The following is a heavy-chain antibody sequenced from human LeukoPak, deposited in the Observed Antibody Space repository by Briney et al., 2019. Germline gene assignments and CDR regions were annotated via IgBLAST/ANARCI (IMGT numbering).Heavy chain of an antibody. D-gene: IGHD1-1*01. J-gene: IGHJ3*02. CDR1: GGSISSGDYY. Sequence: SETLSLTCTVSGGSISSGDYYWSWIRQPPGKGLEWIGYIYYSGGTYYNPSLKSRVTISVDTSKNQFSLKLSSVTAADTAVYYCARVERGFDAFNIWGQGTMVTVSS. V-gene: IGHV4-30-4*08. CDR3: ARVERGFDAFNI. CDR2: IYYSGGT.